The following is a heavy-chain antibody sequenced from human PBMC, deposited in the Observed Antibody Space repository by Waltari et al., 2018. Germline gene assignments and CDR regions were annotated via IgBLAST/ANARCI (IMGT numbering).Heavy chain of an antibody. J-gene: IGHJ4*02. CDR1: GYSISSGYY. CDR3: ASRIDYYDSSGDY. Sequence: QVQLQESGPGLVKPSETLSLTCAVSGYSISSGYYWGWIRQPPGKGLEWIGSIYHSGSTYYNPSLKSRVTRSVGTSKNQFSLKLSSVAAADTAVYYCASRIDYYDSSGDYWGQGTLVTVSS. CDR2: IYHSGST. V-gene: IGHV4-38-2*01. D-gene: IGHD3-22*01.